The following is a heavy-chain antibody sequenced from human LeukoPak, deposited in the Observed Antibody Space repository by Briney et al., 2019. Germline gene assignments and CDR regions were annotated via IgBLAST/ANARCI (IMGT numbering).Heavy chain of an antibody. CDR1: TFTFSDYA. Sequence: GRSLRLSCTASTFTFSDYAMSWVRQAPGKGLVWVSRVKYDGSTTTYADSVKGRFTISRDNAKNILYLQMNSLRVEDTAVYYCARDLDWLLFDYWGQGTLVTVSS. CDR3: ARDLDWLLFDY. V-gene: IGHV3-74*01. J-gene: IGHJ4*02. D-gene: IGHD3-9*01. CDR2: VKYDGSTT.